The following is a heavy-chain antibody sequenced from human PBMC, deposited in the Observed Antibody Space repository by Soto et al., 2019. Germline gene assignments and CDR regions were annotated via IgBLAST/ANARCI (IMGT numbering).Heavy chain of an antibody. D-gene: IGHD5-18*01. J-gene: IGHJ5*02. Sequence: SETLSLTCTVSGGSISSGDYYWSWIRQPPGKGLEWIGYIYYSGSTYYNPSLKSRVTISVDTSKNQFSLKLSSVTAADTAVYYCASRWGGYSYGYRRRGVVSFDPWGQGTLVTVSS. CDR3: ASRWGGYSYGYRRRGVVSFDP. CDR1: GGSISSGDYY. V-gene: IGHV4-30-4*01. CDR2: IYYSGST.